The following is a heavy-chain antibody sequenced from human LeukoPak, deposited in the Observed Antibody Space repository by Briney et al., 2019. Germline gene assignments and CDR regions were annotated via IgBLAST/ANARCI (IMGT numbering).Heavy chain of an antibody. CDR3: AKLPYGDYNHH. V-gene: IGHV3-7*05. D-gene: IGHD4-17*01. J-gene: IGHJ5*02. Sequence: PGGSLRLSCAASGFTFSRQWMSWVRQAPGKGLEWVANINPDGSDKYYVDSVKGRFTISRGNAKSSLYLQMNSLRAEDTAVYYCAKLPYGDYNHHWGQGTLVTVSS. CDR2: INPDGSDK. CDR1: GFTFSRQW.